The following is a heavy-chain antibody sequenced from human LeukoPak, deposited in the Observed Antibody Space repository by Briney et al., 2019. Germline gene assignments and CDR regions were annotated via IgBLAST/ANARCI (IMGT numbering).Heavy chain of an antibody. V-gene: IGHV3-30*04. D-gene: IGHD3-22*01. J-gene: IGHJ4*02. CDR1: GFTFSSYA. Sequence: PGRSLRLSCAASGFTFSSYAMHWVRQAPGKGLEWVAVISYDGSNKYYADSVKGRFTISRDNSKNTLYLQMNSLRAEDTAVYYCARDRYYYGSSGYYLGYYFDYWGQGTLVTVSS. CDR3: ARDRYYYGSSGYYLGYYFDY. CDR2: ISYDGSNK.